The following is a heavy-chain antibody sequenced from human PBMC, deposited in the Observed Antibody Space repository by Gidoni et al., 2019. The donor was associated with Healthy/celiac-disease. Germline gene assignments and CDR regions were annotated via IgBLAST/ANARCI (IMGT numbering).Heavy chain of an antibody. V-gene: IGHV3-30*01. CDR1: GFTFSSSA. Sequence: QVQLVESGGGVVQPGRSLRLSCAASGFTFSSSAMHWVRQAPGKGLEGVAVISYDGSNKYYADSVKGRFTISRDNSKNTLYLQMNSLRAEDTAVYYCARGVVPAAIGYYYMDVWGKGTTVTVSS. D-gene: IGHD2-2*01. CDR3: ARGVVPAAIGYYYMDV. CDR2: ISYDGSNK. J-gene: IGHJ6*03.